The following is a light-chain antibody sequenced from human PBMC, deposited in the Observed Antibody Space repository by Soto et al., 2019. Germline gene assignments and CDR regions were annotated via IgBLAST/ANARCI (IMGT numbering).Light chain of an antibody. CDR3: QQFSSYPLT. V-gene: IGKV3-20*01. Sequence: EFVLTQSPGTLSLSPGERATLSCRASQTVRNNYLAWYQQKPGQAPRLLICDASSRATGIPDRFSGGGSGTDLTLTISRLEPEDFAVYYCQQFSSYPLTFGGGTKVDIK. J-gene: IGKJ4*01. CDR2: DAS. CDR1: QTVRNNY.